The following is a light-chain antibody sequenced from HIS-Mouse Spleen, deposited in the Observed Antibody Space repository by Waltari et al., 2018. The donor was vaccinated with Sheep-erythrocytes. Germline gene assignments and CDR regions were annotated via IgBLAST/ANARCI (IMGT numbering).Light chain of an antibody. CDR3: QQYNNWPPT. V-gene: IGKV3-15*01. Sequence: EIVMTQSPATLSVSPGERATLSCRASQSVSSNLAWYQQKPGQAPRLRIYGASTRATGIPARVSGSGSGTEFTLTISSLQSEDFAVYYCQQYNNWPPTFGQGTKVEIK. CDR1: QSVSSN. J-gene: IGKJ1*01. CDR2: GAS.